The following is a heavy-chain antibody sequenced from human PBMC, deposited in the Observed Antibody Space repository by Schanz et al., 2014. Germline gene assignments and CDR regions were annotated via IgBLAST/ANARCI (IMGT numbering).Heavy chain of an antibody. V-gene: IGHV3-53*01. J-gene: IGHJ3*01. CDR1: GFTVSSNY. CDR3: ARDEGRDGYNLAFDV. Sequence: EVQLVASGGGLIQPGGSLRLSCAVSGFTVSSNYMSWVRQAPGKGLEWVSTVYMSAASTRYADSVKGRFIISRDSSKNTLFLQMNSLRPEDTALYFCARDEGRDGYNLAFDVWGQGTLVTVSS. D-gene: IGHD5-12*01. CDR2: VYMSAAST.